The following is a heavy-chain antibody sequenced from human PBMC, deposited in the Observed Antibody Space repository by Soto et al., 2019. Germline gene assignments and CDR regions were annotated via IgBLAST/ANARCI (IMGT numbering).Heavy chain of an antibody. CDR1: GFTFSSYA. CDR2: ISGSGGST. D-gene: IGHD4-17*01. CDR3: ANPLRWDEREYYFDY. J-gene: IGHJ4*02. V-gene: IGHV3-23*01. Sequence: GGSLRLSCAASGFTFSSYAMSWVRQAPGKGLEWVSAISGSGGSTYYADSVKGRFTISRDNSKNTLYLQMNSLRAEDTAVYYCANPLRWDEREYYFDYWGQGTLVTVSS.